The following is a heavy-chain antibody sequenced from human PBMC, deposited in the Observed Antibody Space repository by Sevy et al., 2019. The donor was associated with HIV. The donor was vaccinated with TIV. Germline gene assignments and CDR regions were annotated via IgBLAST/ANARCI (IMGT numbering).Heavy chain of an antibody. Sequence: GGSLRLSCVASGFSLNTYWMLWVRQAPGKGLEWVANINQDASVNYYADSVKDRFTISRDNARNLVSLQMNILRVEDTALYYCVRAIATVDSFWGQGTLVTVSS. J-gene: IGHJ4*02. D-gene: IGHD6-13*01. CDR3: VRAIATVDSF. CDR1: GFSLNTYW. CDR2: INQDASVN. V-gene: IGHV3-7*01.